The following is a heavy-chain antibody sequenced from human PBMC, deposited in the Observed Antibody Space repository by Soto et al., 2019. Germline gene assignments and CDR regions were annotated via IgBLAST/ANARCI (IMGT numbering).Heavy chain of an antibody. CDR1: GYTFTGYY. J-gene: IGHJ4*02. Sequence: ASVKVSCKTSGYTFTGYYIHWVRQAPGQGLEWMGWLNPSSGDTSYAQKYPGRVTITRDTSITTVYMELSGLRSDDTAVYYCAREGGGYCDLDYWGQGTLVTVYS. CDR3: AREGGGYCDLDY. D-gene: IGHD5-18*01. V-gene: IGHV1-2*02. CDR2: LNPSSGDT.